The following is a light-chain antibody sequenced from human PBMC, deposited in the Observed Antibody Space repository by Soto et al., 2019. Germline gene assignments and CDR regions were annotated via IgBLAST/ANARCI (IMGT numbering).Light chain of an antibody. CDR3: LLSYNGPYV. Sequence: QAVVTQEPSLTVSPGGTVTLTCGSSTGAVTNGHYPYWFQQKPGQAPRTLIYDTTNRLSWTPAQFSGSLLGGKAALTLSGAQPEDEAEYYCLLSYNGPYVFGTGTKVTVL. J-gene: IGLJ1*01. CDR2: DTT. CDR1: TGAVTNGHY. V-gene: IGLV7-46*01.